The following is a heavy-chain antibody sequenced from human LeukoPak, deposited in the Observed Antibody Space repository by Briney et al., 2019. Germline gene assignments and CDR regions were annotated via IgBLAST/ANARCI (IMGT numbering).Heavy chain of an antibody. CDR2: MNPNSGNT. Sequence: ASVKVSCKASGYTFTNYDINWVRQATGQGLEWMGWMNPNSGNTGSAQKFQGRVTITRDTSISTAYMELSSLRSEDTAVYYCATGTGDTFDIWGQGTMVTVSS. CDR1: GYTFTNYD. CDR3: ATGTGDTFDI. J-gene: IGHJ3*02. D-gene: IGHD1-14*01. V-gene: IGHV1-8*03.